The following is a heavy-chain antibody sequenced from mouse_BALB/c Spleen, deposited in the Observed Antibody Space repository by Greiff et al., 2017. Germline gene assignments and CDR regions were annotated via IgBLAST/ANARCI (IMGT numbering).Heavy chain of an antibody. J-gene: IGHJ1*01. CDR2: IDPSDRYT. CDR1: GYTFTSYW. CDR3: ARHYYGSSDWYFDV. D-gene: IGHD1-1*01. Sequence: QVQLQQPGAELVKPGASVKLSCKASGYTFTSYWMHWVKQRPGQGLEWIGEIDPSDRYTNYNEKFKGKATLTVDTSSSTAYVDLSSLTSEDSAVYYCARHYYGSSDWYFDVWGAGTTVTVSS. V-gene: IGHV1-69*02.